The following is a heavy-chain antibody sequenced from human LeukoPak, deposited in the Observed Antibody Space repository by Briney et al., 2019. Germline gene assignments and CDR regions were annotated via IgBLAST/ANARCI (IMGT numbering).Heavy chain of an antibody. CDR3: AKDLGSGYVPFDY. D-gene: IGHD5-12*01. V-gene: IGHV3-23*01. Sequence: PGGSLRLSCAASGFTFSSYGMSWVRQAPGKGVEWVSAISGSGGSTYYADSVKGRSTISRDNYKNTLYLQMNSLRAEDTAVYYCAKDLGSGYVPFDYWGQGTLVTVSS. CDR2: ISGSGGST. CDR1: GFTFSSYG. J-gene: IGHJ4*02.